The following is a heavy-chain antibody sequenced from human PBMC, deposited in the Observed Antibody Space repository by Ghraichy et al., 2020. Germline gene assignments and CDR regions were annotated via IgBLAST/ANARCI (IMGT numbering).Heavy chain of an antibody. D-gene: IGHD3-3*01. V-gene: IGHV1-2*02. CDR1: GYTFTGYY. CDR2: INPNSGDT. J-gene: IGHJ4*02. CDR3: ARELAYDFWSGYLTGDLGGGRD. Sequence: ASVKVSCKASGYTFTGYYMHWVRQAPGQGLEWMGRINPNSGDTNYAQKFQGRVTMTRDTSISTAFMELSRLRSDDTAVYYCARELAYDFWSGYLTGDLGGGRDWGQGTLVTVSS.